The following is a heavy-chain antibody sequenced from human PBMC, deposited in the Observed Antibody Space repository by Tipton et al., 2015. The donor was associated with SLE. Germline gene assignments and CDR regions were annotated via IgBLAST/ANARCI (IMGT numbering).Heavy chain of an antibody. J-gene: IGHJ3*02. V-gene: IGHV4-61*02. CDR3: ARLGVAEGI. CDR1: GGSISSGSYY. Sequence: TLSLTCTVSGGSISSGSYYWSWIRQPAGKGLEWIGRIYTSGSTNYNPSLKSRVTISVDTSKNQFSLKLSSVTVADTAVYYCARLGVAEGIWGQGTMVTVSS. CDR2: IYTSGST. D-gene: IGHD3-10*01.